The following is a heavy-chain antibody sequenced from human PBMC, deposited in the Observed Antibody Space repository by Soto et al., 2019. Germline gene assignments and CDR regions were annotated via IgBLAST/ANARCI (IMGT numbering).Heavy chain of an antibody. CDR2: TRNKANSYKT. J-gene: IGHJ4*02. D-gene: IGHD3-10*01. Sequence: EVQLVESGGGLVQPGGSLRLSCAASGFTFSDHYMDWVRQAPGKGLEWVGRTRNKANSYKTEYAASVKGRFTISRDDSKNSLYLQMNSLKTEDTAVYYCARVGSSGSYRHYSFDYWGQGTLVTVSS. V-gene: IGHV3-72*01. CDR1: GFTFSDHY. CDR3: ARVGSSGSYRHYSFDY.